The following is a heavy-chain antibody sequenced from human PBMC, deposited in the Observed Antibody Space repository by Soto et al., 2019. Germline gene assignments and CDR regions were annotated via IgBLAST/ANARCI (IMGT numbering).Heavy chain of an antibody. D-gene: IGHD6-6*01. CDR2: IYYSGST. Sequence: SETLSLTCTVSGGSISSYYWSWIRQPPGKGLEWIGYIYYSGSTNYNPSLKSRVTISVDTSKNQFSLKLSSVTAADTAVYYCARGPSIEARWFDPWGQGTLVTVSS. J-gene: IGHJ5*02. V-gene: IGHV4-59*01. CDR1: GGSISSYY. CDR3: ARGPSIEARWFDP.